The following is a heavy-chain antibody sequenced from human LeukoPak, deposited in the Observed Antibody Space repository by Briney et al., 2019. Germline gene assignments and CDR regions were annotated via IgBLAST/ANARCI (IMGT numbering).Heavy chain of an antibody. Sequence: SETLSLTCAVYGGSFSGYYWSWIRQPPGKGLEWIGEINHSGSTNYNPSLKSRVIISVDTSKNQFSLKLSSVTAADTAVYYCARGAGVHFWSGYYPPPYYFDYWGQGTLVTVSS. CDR3: ARGAGVHFWSGYYPPPYYFDY. CDR2: INHSGST. CDR1: GGSFSGYY. V-gene: IGHV4-34*01. J-gene: IGHJ4*02. D-gene: IGHD3-3*02.